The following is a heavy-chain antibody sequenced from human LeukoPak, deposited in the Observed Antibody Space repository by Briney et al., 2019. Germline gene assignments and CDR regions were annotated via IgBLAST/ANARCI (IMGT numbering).Heavy chain of an antibody. D-gene: IGHD3-22*01. CDR3: ARAILGYDSSGYYYIYYFDY. Sequence: SVKVSCKASGYTFTGYYMHWVRQAPGQGLEWMGGIIPIFGTANYAQKFQGRVTITADESTSTAYMELSSLRSEDTAVYYCARAILGYDSSGYYYIYYFDYWGQGTLVTVSS. V-gene: IGHV1-69*13. CDR1: GYTFTGYY. CDR2: IIPIFGTA. J-gene: IGHJ4*02.